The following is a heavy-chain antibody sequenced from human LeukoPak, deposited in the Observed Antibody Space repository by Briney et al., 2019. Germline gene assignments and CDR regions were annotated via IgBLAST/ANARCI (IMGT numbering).Heavy chain of an antibody. V-gene: IGHV5-10-1*01. D-gene: IGHD3-22*01. CDR3: ARGTYYYDSSGYYHFDY. Sequence: GESLKISCKSSGYSFTSYWISWVRQMPGKGLEWMGRIDPSDSYTNYSPSFQGHVTISADKSISTAYLQWSSLKASDTAMYYCARGTYYYDSSGYYHFDYWGQGTLVTVSS. CDR1: GYSFTSYW. CDR2: IDPSDSYT. J-gene: IGHJ4*02.